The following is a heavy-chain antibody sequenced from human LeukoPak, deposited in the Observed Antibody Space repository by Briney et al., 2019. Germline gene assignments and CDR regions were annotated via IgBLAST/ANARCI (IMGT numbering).Heavy chain of an antibody. CDR2: ISTRGGTI. V-gene: IGHV3-48*03. Sequence: GGSLRLSCAVSGFTFSSYEMNWVRQAPGKGLEWISYISTRGGTIYYADSVKGRFTISRDNAKNSLYLHMNSLRAEDTAVYYCARGNCSSSSCYTDFDYWGQGTLVTVSS. J-gene: IGHJ4*02. CDR3: ARGNCSSSSCYTDFDY. CDR1: GFTFSSYE. D-gene: IGHD2-2*02.